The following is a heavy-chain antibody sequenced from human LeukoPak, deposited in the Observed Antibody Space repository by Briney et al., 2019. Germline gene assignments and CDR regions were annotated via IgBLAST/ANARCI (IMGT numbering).Heavy chain of an antibody. Sequence: GASVKVSCKASGGTFSSYAISWVRQAPGQGLEWMGGIIPIFGTANYAQKFQGRVTITADESTSTAYMELSSLRSEDTAVYYCARPPEYDFWSGYYAPGSDDYYYYYGMDVWGQGTTVTVSS. D-gene: IGHD3-3*01. CDR3: ARPPEYDFWSGYYAPGSDDYYYYYGMDV. J-gene: IGHJ6*02. V-gene: IGHV1-69*13. CDR1: GGTFSSYA. CDR2: IIPIFGTA.